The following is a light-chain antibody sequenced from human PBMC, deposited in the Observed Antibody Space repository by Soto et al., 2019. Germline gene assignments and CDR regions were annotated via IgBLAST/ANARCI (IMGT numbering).Light chain of an antibody. V-gene: IGLV2-11*01. Sequence: QSVLTQPRSVSGSPGQSVTISCTGTSSDVGGYNYVSWYQQHPGKAPKLMIYDVSKRPSGVPDRFSGSKSGNTASLTISGLQAEDEVDYSCCSYAGSYTLYVFGTGTKVTVL. J-gene: IGLJ1*01. CDR2: DVS. CDR1: SSDVGGYNY. CDR3: CSYAGSYTLYV.